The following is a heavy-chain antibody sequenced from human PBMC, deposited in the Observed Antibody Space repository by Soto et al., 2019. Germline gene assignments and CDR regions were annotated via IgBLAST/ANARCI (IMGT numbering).Heavy chain of an antibody. V-gene: IGHV3-48*01. J-gene: IGHJ4*01. CDR2: ISSRSDTI. CDR3: ARDLIYGDY. D-gene: IGHD4-17*01. Sequence: EVQLVESGGGLVQPGGSLRLSCAASRFTFSSYSMNWVRQAPGKGLEWVSYISSRSDTIYYADSVKGRFTIYRDNAKNSLYLQMISLRAEDTAVYYCARDLIYGDYWGQGTLVTVSS. CDR1: RFTFSSYS.